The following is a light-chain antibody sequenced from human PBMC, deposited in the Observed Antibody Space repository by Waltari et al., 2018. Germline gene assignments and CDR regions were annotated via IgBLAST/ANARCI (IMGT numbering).Light chain of an antibody. CDR1: QSVSSF. CDR3: QQYNDRPPLT. V-gene: IGKV3-15*01. Sequence: EVVMTQSPATLSVSPGEGATLPCSASQSVSSFVAWYQQKPGQAPRLLIYGAATRATGIPARFSGSGSGTEFSLTISSLQAEDFAVYYCQQYNDRPPLTFGGGTKVEIK. J-gene: IGKJ4*01. CDR2: GAA.